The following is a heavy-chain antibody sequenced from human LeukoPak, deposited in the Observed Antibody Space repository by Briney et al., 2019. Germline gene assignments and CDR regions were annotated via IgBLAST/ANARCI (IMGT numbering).Heavy chain of an antibody. J-gene: IGHJ3*02. CDR2: ISSSSSYI. Sequence: GGSLRLSCAASGFTFSSYAMSWVRQAPGKGLEWVSSISSSSSYIYYADSVKGRFTISRDNAKNSLYLQMNSLRAEDTAVYYCARDLPGDILTGYPGHDAFDIWGQGTMVTVSS. CDR1: GFTFSSYA. V-gene: IGHV3-21*01. D-gene: IGHD3-9*01. CDR3: ARDLPGDILTGYPGHDAFDI.